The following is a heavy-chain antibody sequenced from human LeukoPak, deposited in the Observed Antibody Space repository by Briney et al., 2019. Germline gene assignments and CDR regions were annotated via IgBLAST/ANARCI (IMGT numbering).Heavy chain of an antibody. V-gene: IGHV4-59*08. D-gene: IGHD5-12*01. J-gene: IGHJ4*02. CDR2: IYYSGST. Sequence: SETLSLTRTVSGGSISSYYWSWIRQPPGKGLEWIGYIYYSGSTNYNPSLKSRVTISVDTSKNQFSLKLSSVTAADTAVYYCARTGGYSGYDPLDYWGQGTLVTVSS. CDR3: ARTGGYSGYDPLDY. CDR1: GGSISSYY.